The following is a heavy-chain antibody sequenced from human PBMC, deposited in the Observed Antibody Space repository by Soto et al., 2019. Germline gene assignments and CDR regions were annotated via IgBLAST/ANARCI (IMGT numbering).Heavy chain of an antibody. CDR2: IIPISDTT. CDR3: ARSQGSSTSLEIYYYYYYAMDV. CDR1: GGTFSSYA. V-gene: IGHV1-69*01. J-gene: IGHJ6*02. D-gene: IGHD2-2*01. Sequence: QVQLVQSGAEVKKPGSSVKVSCKASGGTFSSYAISWVRQAPGQGLEWMGGIIPISDTTNHAQKFQGRVTITADESTSTAFMEMSSLRSEDTAVYYCARSQGSSTSLEIYYYYYYAMDVWGQGTTVTVSS.